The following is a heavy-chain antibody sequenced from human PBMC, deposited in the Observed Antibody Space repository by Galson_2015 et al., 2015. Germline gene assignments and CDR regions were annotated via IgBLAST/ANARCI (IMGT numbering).Heavy chain of an antibody. V-gene: IGHV4-39*01. CDR2: MYYSGST. J-gene: IGHJ4*02. CDR3: AKHYYYGSGSYLSHFDY. Sequence: ETLSLTCTVSGGSISSSSYYWGWIRQPPGKGLEWIGTMYYSGSTYYNPSLKSRVTISVDTSKNQFSLKLSSVTAADTAVYYCAKHYYYGSGSYLSHFDYWAQGTLVTVSS. CDR1: GGSISSSSYY. D-gene: IGHD3-10*01.